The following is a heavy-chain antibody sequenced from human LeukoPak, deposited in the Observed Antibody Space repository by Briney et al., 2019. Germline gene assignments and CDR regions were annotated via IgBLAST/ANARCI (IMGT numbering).Heavy chain of an antibody. D-gene: IGHD6-19*01. V-gene: IGHV4-34*01. CDR1: GGSFSGYY. CDR3: ARRKIAVAGRIIDY. Sequence: SGTLSLTCAVYGGSFSGYYWSWIRQPPGKGLEWIGEINHSGSTNYNPSLKSRVTISVDTSKNQFSLKLSSVTAADTAVYYCARRKIAVAGRIIDYWGQGTLVTVSS. CDR2: INHSGST. J-gene: IGHJ4*02.